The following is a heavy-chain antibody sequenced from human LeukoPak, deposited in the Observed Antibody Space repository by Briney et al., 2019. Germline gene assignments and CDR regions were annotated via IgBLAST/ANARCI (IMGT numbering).Heavy chain of an antibody. J-gene: IGHJ3*02. Sequence: GESLKISCKGSGYSFTSYWIGWVRQMPGKGLEWMGIIYPGDSDTRYSPSFQGQVTISADRSISTAYLQWSSLKASDTAMYYCARFGGLYGSSGLPDDAFDIWGQGTMVTVSS. D-gene: IGHD3-22*01. CDR2: IYPGDSDT. CDR1: GYSFTSYW. V-gene: IGHV5-51*03. CDR3: ARFGGLYGSSGLPDDAFDI.